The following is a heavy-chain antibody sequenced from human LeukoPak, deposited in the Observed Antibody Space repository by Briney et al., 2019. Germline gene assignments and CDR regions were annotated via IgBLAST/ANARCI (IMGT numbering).Heavy chain of an antibody. CDR3: ARHQGGITMVRGVDDY. V-gene: IGHV5-51*01. J-gene: IGHJ4*02. CDR2: IYPGDSDT. D-gene: IGHD3-10*01. CDR1: GYSFTTYW. Sequence: GESLKISCKGSGYSFTTYWIGWVRQMPGKGLGWMGIIYPGDSDTRYSPSFQGQVTISADKSISAAYLQWSSLKASDTAIYYCARHQGGITMVRGVDDYWGQGTLVTVSS.